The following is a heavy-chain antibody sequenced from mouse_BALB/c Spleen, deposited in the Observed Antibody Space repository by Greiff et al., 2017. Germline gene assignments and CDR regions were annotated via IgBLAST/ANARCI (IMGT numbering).Heavy chain of an antibody. Sequence: EVHLVESGPGLVKPSQSLSLTCTVTGYSITSDYAWNWIRQFPGNKLEWMGYISYSGSTSYNPSLKSRISITRDTSKNQFFLQLNSVTTEDTATYYCARSNWDEGYYAMDYWGQGTSVTVSS. D-gene: IGHD4-1*01. V-gene: IGHV3-2*02. CDR2: ISYSGST. CDR1: GYSITSDYA. J-gene: IGHJ4*01. CDR3: ARSNWDEGYYAMDY.